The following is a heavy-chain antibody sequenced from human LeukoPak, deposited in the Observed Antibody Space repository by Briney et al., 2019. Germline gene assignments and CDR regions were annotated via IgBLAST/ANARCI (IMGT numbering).Heavy chain of an antibody. D-gene: IGHD3-22*01. CDR2: IYYSGST. CDR1: GGSIRRSSYY. V-gene: IGHV4-39*01. Sequence: PSETLSHTCTVSGGSIRRSSYYWGWIRQPPGKGLEWIGSIYYSGSTYYNPSLKSRVTISVDTSKNQFSLKLSSVTAADTAVYYCARNYYDSSGCHLESFDCWGQGTLVTVSS. J-gene: IGHJ4*02. CDR3: ARNYYDSSGCHLESFDC.